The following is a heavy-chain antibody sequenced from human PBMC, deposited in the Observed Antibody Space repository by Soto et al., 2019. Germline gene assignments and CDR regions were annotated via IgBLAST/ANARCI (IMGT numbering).Heavy chain of an antibody. V-gene: IGHV4-30-2*01. CDR3: ARGTYYYDSSGYYYYDAFGI. J-gene: IGHJ3*02. Sequence: SETLSLTCAVSGGSISSGGYSWSWIRQPPGKGLEWIGYIYHSGSTYYNPSLKSRVTISVDRSKNQFSLKLSSVTAADTAVYYCARGTYYYDSSGYYYYDAFGIWGQGTMVTVSS. CDR1: GGSISSGGYS. CDR2: IYHSGST. D-gene: IGHD3-22*01.